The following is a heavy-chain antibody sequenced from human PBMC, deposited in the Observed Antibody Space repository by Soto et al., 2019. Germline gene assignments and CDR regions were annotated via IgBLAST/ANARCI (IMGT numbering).Heavy chain of an antibody. V-gene: IGHV3-30*03. D-gene: IGHD3-10*01. J-gene: IGHJ4*02. CDR2: SSYDGRET. CDR3: ARDSGWPILNFDS. CDR1: DFDFSSYG. Sequence: GGSLRLSCAASDFDFSSYGIHWVRQAPGKGLEWVAASSYDGRETFYADSAKGRFTVSKEMSKNTAFLQMNALRHEDTAVYFCARDSGWPILNFDSWGRGTPVTVSS.